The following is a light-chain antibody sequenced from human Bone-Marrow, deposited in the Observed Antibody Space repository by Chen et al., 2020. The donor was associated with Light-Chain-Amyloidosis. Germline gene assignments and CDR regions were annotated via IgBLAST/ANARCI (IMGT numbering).Light chain of an antibody. CDR1: SSDVGGDNH. J-gene: IGLJ1*01. Sequence: QSSLTHPASVSGSPGQSITISRTGTSSDVGGDNHVSWYQQHPDKAPKLMIYEVTHRPSWVPYLFSGPRSATTASLTISGLETEDEADYFCASYTITNTLVFGSGTRVTVL. CDR2: EVT. CDR3: ASYTITNTLV. V-gene: IGLV2-14*01.